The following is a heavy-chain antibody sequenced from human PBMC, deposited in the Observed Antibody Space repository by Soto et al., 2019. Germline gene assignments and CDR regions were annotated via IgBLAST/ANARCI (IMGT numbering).Heavy chain of an antibody. V-gene: IGHV4-34*01. CDR3: ARGRLAWYYGSGRYSEKVFDY. CDR1: GGSFSGYY. CDR2: INHSGST. Sequence: SETLSLTCAVYGGSFSGYYWSWIRQPPGKGLEWIGEINHSGSTIYNPSLKSRVTISVDTSKNQFSLKLSSVTAADTAVYYCARGRLAWYYGSGRYSEKVFDYWGQGPLVTVSS. D-gene: IGHD3-10*01. J-gene: IGHJ4*02.